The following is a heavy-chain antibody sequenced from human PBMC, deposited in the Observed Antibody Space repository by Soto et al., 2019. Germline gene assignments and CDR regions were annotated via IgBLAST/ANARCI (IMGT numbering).Heavy chain of an antibody. Sequence: PSETLSLTCTVSRGSIRPYYWSWIRQPPGMGLEWIGYVHYSGSINYNPSLKSRVTISVDTSKNQFSLKLNSVTAADTAVYFCARCGGGSCLDHHGLDVWGQGTTVTVSS. CDR1: RGSIRPYY. D-gene: IGHD2-15*01. V-gene: IGHV4-59*01. CDR2: VHYSGSI. CDR3: ARCGGGSCLDHHGLDV. J-gene: IGHJ6*02.